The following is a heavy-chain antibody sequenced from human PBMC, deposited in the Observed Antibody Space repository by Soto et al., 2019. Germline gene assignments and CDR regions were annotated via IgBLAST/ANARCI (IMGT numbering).Heavy chain of an antibody. CDR2: ITTAGDT. CDR3: ARELHGGSYGMDV. J-gene: IGHJ6*02. Sequence: EVQLVESGGGLVQPGGSLRLCYAASGFTFSNYDMHWVRQVTGKGLEWVSGITTAGDTYYPGSVKGRFTISREKAKNSLYLQMNSLSAGDTAVYYCARELHGGSYGMDVWGQGTTVTVSS. CDR1: GFTFSNYD. V-gene: IGHV3-13*04.